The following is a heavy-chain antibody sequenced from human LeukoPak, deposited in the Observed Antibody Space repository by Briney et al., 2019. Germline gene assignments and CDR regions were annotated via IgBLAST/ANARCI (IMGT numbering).Heavy chain of an antibody. CDR3: ARDCIGCLSFDY. D-gene: IGHD5/OR15-5a*01. Sequence: ASVKVSCKASGYTFTSYGISWVRQAPGQGLEWMGWVSAYADDTNYVQKFRGRITMTTDTSTSTAYVELRSLRSDDTAVYYCARDCIGCLSFDYWGQGTLVTVSS. V-gene: IGHV1-18*01. CDR2: VSAYADDT. CDR1: GYTFTSYG. J-gene: IGHJ4*02.